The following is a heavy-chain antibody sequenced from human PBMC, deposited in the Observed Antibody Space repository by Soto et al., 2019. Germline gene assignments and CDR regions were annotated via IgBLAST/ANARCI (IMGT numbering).Heavy chain of an antibody. J-gene: IGHJ4*02. CDR2: IKQDGSEK. CDR1: GFTFSSYW. CDR3: AKNIALGYCSSTSCAMPPLY. Sequence: GGSLRLSCAASGFTFSSYWMSWVRQAPGKGLEWVANIKQDGSEKYYVDSVKGRFTISRDNAKNTLYLQMNSLRAEDTAVYYCAKNIALGYCSSTSCAMPPLYWGQGTLVTVSS. V-gene: IGHV3-7*03. D-gene: IGHD2-2*01.